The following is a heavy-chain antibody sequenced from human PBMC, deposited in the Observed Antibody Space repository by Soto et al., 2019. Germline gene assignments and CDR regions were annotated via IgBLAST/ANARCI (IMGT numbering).Heavy chain of an antibody. J-gene: IGHJ6*02. CDR3: ARHKPNSSGWYYYGMDV. V-gene: IGHV4-59*08. D-gene: IGHD6-19*01. Sequence: SETLSLTCTVSGGSLSSYYCTCIRQPPGKGLEWIGYVYYSGNTNYNPSLKSRVTISVDTSKNQFSLKVSSVTAADTAVYYCARHKPNSSGWYYYGMDVWGQGTTVTVSS. CDR2: VYYSGNT. CDR1: GGSLSSYY.